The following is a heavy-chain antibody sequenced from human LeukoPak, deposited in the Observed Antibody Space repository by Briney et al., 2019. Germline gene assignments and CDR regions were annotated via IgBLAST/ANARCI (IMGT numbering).Heavy chain of an antibody. V-gene: IGHV3-49*04. D-gene: IGHD2/OR15-2a*01. CDR2: IRSKAYGGTT. J-gene: IGHJ4*02. CDR3: TNSISQYVY. Sequence: GGSLRLSCTASGFTFGDYAMSWVRQAPGKGLEWVGFIRSKAYGGTTEYAASVKGRFTISRDDSKSIAYLQMNSLKTEDTAVYYCTNSISQYVYRGQGTLVTVSS. CDR1: GFTFGDYA.